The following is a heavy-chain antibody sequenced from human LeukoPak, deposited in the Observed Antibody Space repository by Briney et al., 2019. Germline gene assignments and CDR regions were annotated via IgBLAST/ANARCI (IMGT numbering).Heavy chain of an antibody. V-gene: IGHV3-30*18. CDR2: ISYDGSNK. Sequence: PGGSLRLSCAASGFTFSSYGMHWVRQAPGKGLEWVAVISYDGSNKYYADSVKGRFTISRDNSKNTLYLQMNSLRAEDTAVYYCAKARYSGLFDYWGQGTLVTVSS. D-gene: IGHD5-12*01. CDR1: GFTFSSYG. J-gene: IGHJ4*02. CDR3: AKARYSGLFDY.